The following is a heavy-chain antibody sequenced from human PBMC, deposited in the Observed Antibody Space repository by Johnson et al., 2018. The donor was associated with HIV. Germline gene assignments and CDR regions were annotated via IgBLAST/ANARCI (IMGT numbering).Heavy chain of an antibody. Sequence: QVQLVESGGGVVQPGGSLRLSCAASGFTFSSYGMHWVRQAPGKGLEWVAFIRYDGSNKYYADYVKGRFTISRDDSKNTLYLQMNSLKTEDTAVYYCTTESGYSGYDLQLGAFDIWGQGTMVTVSS. CDR2: IRYDGSNK. CDR1: GFTFSSYG. V-gene: IGHV3-30*02. D-gene: IGHD5-12*01. J-gene: IGHJ3*02. CDR3: TTESGYSGYDLQLGAFDI.